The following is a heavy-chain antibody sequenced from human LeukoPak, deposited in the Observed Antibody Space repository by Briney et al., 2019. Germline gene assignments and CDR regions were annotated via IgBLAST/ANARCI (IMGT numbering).Heavy chain of an antibody. Sequence: SETLSLTCTVSGGSISSGGYYWSWIRQHPGKGLEWIGYIYYSGSTYYNPSLKSRVTISVDTSKNQFSLKLSSVTAADTAVYYCARQGFVVVPAAIGAFDIWGQGTMVTVSS. J-gene: IGHJ3*02. D-gene: IGHD2-2*02. CDR3: ARQGFVVVPAAIGAFDI. CDR1: GGSISSGGYY. CDR2: IYYSGST. V-gene: IGHV4-31*03.